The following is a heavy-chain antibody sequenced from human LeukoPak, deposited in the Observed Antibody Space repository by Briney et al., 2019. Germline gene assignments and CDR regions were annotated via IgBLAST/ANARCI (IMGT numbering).Heavy chain of an antibody. Sequence: GGSLRLSCAASGFTFSSYDMSWVRQAPGKGLEWVSTISGSGGTTNFADSVKGRFTISRENSKNTLYLQMNSPRAADTAKYYCAKASRRHCGTTICYTLDYWGQGTLVTVSS. V-gene: IGHV3-23*01. CDR2: ISGSGGTT. CDR3: AKASRRHCGTTICYTLDY. J-gene: IGHJ4*02. D-gene: IGHD2-2*02. CDR1: GFTFSSYD.